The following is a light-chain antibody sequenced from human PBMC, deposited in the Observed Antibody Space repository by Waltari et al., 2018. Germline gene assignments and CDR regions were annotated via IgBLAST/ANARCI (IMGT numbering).Light chain of an antibody. J-gene: IGLJ2*01. V-gene: IGLV2-14*01. CDR1: YSDIGSYNY. CDR2: EVT. CDR3: SSYAGNDLVI. Sequence: QSALTQPASVSGSPGQSITISCTGTYSDIGSYNYVSWYQQHPGKAPKLMIYEVTNRPSGLSNRFSGSKSGNTASLTITELQAEDEADYYCSSYAGNDLVIFGGGTKPTVL.